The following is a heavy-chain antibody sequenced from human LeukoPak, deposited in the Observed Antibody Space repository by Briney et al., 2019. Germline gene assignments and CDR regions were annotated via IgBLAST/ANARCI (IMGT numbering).Heavy chain of an antibody. CDR2: ISGSGNTI. CDR1: GFTFSNYE. Sequence: GGSLRLSCAASGFTFSNYEMNWVRQAPGKGLEWVSYISGSGNTIYYADSVKGRFTISRDNAKNSLYLQMNSLRAEDTAIYYCARDFYYGSARFDYWGQGTLVSVSS. CDR3: ARDFYYGSARFDY. D-gene: IGHD3-10*01. J-gene: IGHJ4*02. V-gene: IGHV3-48*03.